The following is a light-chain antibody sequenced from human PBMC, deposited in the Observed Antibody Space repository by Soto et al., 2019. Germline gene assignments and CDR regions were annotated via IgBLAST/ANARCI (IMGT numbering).Light chain of an antibody. CDR2: SAS. J-gene: IGKJ1*01. CDR1: QNLGTLY. V-gene: IGKV3-20*01. CDR3: QQYAGSPRT. Sequence: EIVLTQSPGTLSLSAGERGNLFCRASQNLGTLYLAWFQQTYGQPPRLLIYSASRRDTGIPDRFTGSGSGTDFTLTINRVEPEDFAVYFCQQYAGSPRTFGQGTKVDI.